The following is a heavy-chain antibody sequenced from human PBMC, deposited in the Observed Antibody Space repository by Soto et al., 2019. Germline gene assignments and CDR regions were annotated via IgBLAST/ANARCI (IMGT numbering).Heavy chain of an antibody. J-gene: IGHJ4*02. D-gene: IGHD3-3*01. Sequence: EVQLLESGGDLVQPGGSLRLSCEASGFTLSSYAMTWVRQAPGKGLEWVSSISDRGGSTYHADSVKGRFTISRDNSKNTLYLQLNSLRAEDTATYYCAKNQDVYYDFWSGYYRFDYWGQGTLVIVSS. CDR3: AKNQDVYYDFWSGYYRFDY. V-gene: IGHV3-23*01. CDR2: ISDRGGST. CDR1: GFTLSSYA.